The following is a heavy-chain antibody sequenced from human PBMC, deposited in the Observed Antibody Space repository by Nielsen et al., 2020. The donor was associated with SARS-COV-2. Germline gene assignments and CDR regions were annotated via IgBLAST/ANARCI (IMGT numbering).Heavy chain of an antibody. CDR1: GFTFSSYG. J-gene: IGHJ6*02. Sequence: GESLKISCAASGFTFSSYGMHWVRQAPGKGLEWVAVISYDGSNKYYADSVKGRFTISRDNSKNTLYLQMNSLRAEDTALYYCAKGLADQPAYGMDVWGQGTTVTVSS. CDR3: AKGLADQPAYGMDV. V-gene: IGHV3-30*18. D-gene: IGHD3-16*01. CDR2: ISYDGSNK.